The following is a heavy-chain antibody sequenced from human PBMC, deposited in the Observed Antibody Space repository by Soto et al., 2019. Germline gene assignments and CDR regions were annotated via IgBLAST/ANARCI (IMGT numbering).Heavy chain of an antibody. D-gene: IGHD5-18*01. V-gene: IGHV3-21*04. CDR1: GFTFSSYS. Sequence: GGSLRLSCAASGFTFSSYSMNWVRQAPGKGLEWVSSISSSSSYIYYADSVKGRFTISRDNAKNSLYLQMNSLRAEDTAVYYCAKDVDTAMAAYYFDYWGQGTLVTVSS. CDR3: AKDVDTAMAAYYFDY. CDR2: ISSSSSYI. J-gene: IGHJ4*02.